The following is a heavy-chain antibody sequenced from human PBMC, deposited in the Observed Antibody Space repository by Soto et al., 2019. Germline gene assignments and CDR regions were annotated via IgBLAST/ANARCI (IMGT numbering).Heavy chain of an antibody. D-gene: IGHD2-2*02. CDR3: ARDRDRYCSSTSCHNNDAFDI. CDR2: ISSSSSYI. J-gene: IGHJ3*02. Sequence: GGSLRLSCAASGFTFSSYSMNWVRQAPGKGLEWVSSISSSSSYIYYADSVKGRFTISRDNAKNSLYLQMNSLRAEDTAVYYCARDRDRYCSSTSCHNNDAFDIWGQGTMVTVSS. V-gene: IGHV3-21*01. CDR1: GFTFSSYS.